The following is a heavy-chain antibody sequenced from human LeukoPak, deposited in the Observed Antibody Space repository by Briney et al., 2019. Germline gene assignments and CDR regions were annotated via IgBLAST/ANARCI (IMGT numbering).Heavy chain of an antibody. J-gene: IGHJ5*02. D-gene: IGHD3-9*01. CDR3: ARGNLRYFDWLSTTANWFDP. V-gene: IGHV6-1*01. CDR2: TYYRSKWYN. CDR1: GDSVSSNSAA. Sequence: SQTLSLTCAISGDSVSSNSAAWNWIRQSPSRGLEWLGRTYYRSKWYNDYAVSVKSRITINPDTSKNQFSLQLNSVTPEDTAVYYCARGNLRYFDWLSTTANWFDPWGQGTLVTVSS.